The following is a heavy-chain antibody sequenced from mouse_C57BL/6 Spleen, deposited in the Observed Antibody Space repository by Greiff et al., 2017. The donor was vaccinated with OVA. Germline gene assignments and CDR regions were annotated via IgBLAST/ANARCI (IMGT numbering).Heavy chain of an antibody. D-gene: IGHD1-1*01. CDR1: GFNIKDYY. V-gene: IGHV14-2*01. J-gene: IGHJ4*01. CDR2: IDPEDGET. CDR3: ARLVTTVVEDYAMDY. Sequence: VQLQQSGAELVKPGASVKLSCTASGFNIKDYYMHWVKQRTEQGLEWIGRIDPEDGETKYAPKFQGKATITADTSSNTAYLQLSRLTSEDTAVYYCARLVTTVVEDYAMDYWGQGTSVTVSS.